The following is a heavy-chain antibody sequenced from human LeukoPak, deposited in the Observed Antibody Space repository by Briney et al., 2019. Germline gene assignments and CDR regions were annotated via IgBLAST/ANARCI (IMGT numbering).Heavy chain of an antibody. CDR1: GFTFSGPA. CDR3: ARDIRVTDYSGSYYLIYAFDI. D-gene: IGHD1-26*01. CDR2: IRSKANSYAT. Sequence: PGGSLRLSCAASGFTFSGPAMHWVRQASGKGLEWVGRIRSKANSYATAYAASVKGRFTISRDDSKNTAYLQMNSLKTEDTAVYYCARDIRVTDYSGSYYLIYAFDIWGQGTMVTVSS. J-gene: IGHJ3*02. V-gene: IGHV3-73*01.